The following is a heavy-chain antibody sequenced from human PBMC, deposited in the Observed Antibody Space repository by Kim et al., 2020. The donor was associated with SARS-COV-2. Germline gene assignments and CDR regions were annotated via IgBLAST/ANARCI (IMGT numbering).Heavy chain of an antibody. CDR2: IKSKVDGETT. V-gene: IGHV3-15*01. CDR1: GFTFSRAW. CDR3: TPAALGSGRDY. Sequence: GGSLRLFCEGSGFTFSRAWMSWVRQAPGKGLEWVGRIKSKVDGETTDYAAVVRGRFTLSRDDSKNTLYLQMDSLKSEDTAVYYCTPAALGSGRDYWGQGT. J-gene: IGHJ4*02. D-gene: IGHD2-15*01.